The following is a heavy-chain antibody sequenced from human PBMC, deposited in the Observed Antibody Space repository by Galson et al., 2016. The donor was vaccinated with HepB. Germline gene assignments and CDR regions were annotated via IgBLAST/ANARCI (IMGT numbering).Heavy chain of an antibody. D-gene: IGHD3-10*01. V-gene: IGHV4-59*01. CDR3: VGEVGFFGEIV. J-gene: IGHJ6*02. Sequence: ETLSLTCTVSGGSISSYYWNWIRQPPEKELEWIGSTHYSGVTEYNPSLKSRATMSVDASRNQVSLKMTSVTAADTAVYYCVGEVGFFGEIVWGQGTTVTVSS. CDR1: GGSISSYY. CDR2: THYSGVT.